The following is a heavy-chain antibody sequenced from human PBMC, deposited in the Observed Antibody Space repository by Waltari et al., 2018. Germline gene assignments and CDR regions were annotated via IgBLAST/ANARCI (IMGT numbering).Heavy chain of an antibody. J-gene: IGHJ4*02. CDR1: GFTFSSYA. V-gene: IGHV3-23*01. CDR3: AKDLNPKVYCSSTSCYSPFDY. CDR2: ISGSGGRT. D-gene: IGHD2-2*01. Sequence: EVQLLESGGGLVQPGGSLRLSCAASGFTFSSYAMSWVRQAPGKGLEWVSAISGSGGRTYYADSVKGRFTISRDNSKNTLYLQMNSLRAEDTAVYYCAKDLNPKVYCSSTSCYSPFDYWGQGTLVTVSS.